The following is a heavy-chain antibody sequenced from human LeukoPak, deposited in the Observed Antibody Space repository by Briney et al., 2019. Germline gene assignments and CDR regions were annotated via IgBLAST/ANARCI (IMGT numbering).Heavy chain of an antibody. D-gene: IGHD6-13*01. V-gene: IGHV3-23*01. CDR2: ISGSGGST. CDR3: AKRTGKKQQDTYYSSSMAF. J-gene: IGHJ6*03. Sequence: GGSLRLSCAASGFTFSSYAMSWVRQAPGKGLEWVSAISGSGGSTYYADSVKGRFPISRDNSKNTLYLQMNSLIPEDTAVYYCAKRTGKKQQDTYYSSSMAFWGKGTTVTVSS. CDR1: GFTFSSYA.